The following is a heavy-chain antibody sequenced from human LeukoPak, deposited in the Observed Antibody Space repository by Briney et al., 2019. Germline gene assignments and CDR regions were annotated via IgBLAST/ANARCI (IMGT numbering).Heavy chain of an antibody. CDR3: ARVGRSGYGGYAFDI. CDR1: GYTFTSYD. D-gene: IGHD5-12*01. CDR2: MNPNSGNT. V-gene: IGHV1-8*03. J-gene: IGHJ3*02. Sequence: ASVKVSCKASGYTFTSYDINWVRQATGQGLEWMGWMNPNSGNTGYAQKFQGRVTITRNTSISTAYMELSSLRSEDTAMYYCARVGRSGYGGYAFDIWGQGTMVTVSS.